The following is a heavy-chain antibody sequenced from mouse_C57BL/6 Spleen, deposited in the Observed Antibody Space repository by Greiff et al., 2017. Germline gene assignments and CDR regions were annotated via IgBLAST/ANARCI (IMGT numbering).Heavy chain of an antibody. CDR2: ISSGGDYI. CDR1: GFTFSSYA. V-gene: IGHV5-9-1*02. Sequence: DVKLVESGEGLVKPGGSLKLSCAASGFTFSSYAMSWVRQTPEKRLEWVAYISSGGDYIYYADTVKGRFPISRDNARKTLYLQMSSLKSEDTAMYYCTRDGRDYGSRNYAMDYWGQGTSVTVSS. D-gene: IGHD1-1*01. CDR3: TRDGRDYGSRNYAMDY. J-gene: IGHJ4*01.